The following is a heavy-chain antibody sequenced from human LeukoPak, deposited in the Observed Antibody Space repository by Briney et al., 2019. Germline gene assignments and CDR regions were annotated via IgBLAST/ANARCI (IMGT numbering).Heavy chain of an antibody. CDR2: IYTSGST. V-gene: IGHV4-61*02. Sequence: SQTVSLTCTVSGGSISSGSYYWSWIRQPAGKGLEWIGRIYTSGSTNYNPSLKSRVTISVDTSKNQFSLKLSSVTAADTAVYYCARDVVDYDFWSGYSYWYFDLWGRGTLVTVSS. J-gene: IGHJ2*01. CDR1: GGSISSGSYY. D-gene: IGHD3-3*01. CDR3: ARDVVDYDFWSGYSYWYFDL.